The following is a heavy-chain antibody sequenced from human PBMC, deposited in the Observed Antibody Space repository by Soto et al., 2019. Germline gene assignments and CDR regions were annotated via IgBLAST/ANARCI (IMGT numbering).Heavy chain of an antibody. V-gene: IGHV3-30*18. D-gene: IGHD6-6*01. CDR3: AKDSIAGRPDYNYGMDV. J-gene: IGHJ6*02. Sequence: QVQLVESGGGVVQPGRSLRLSCAAPGFTFSSYGMHWDRQAPGKGLEWLAVISYDGSKKYYADSVKGRFTISRDSAKNTLFLQMNSLRAEDTAVYYCAKDSIAGRPDYNYGMDVWGQGTTVTVSS. CDR2: ISYDGSKK. CDR1: GFTFSSYG.